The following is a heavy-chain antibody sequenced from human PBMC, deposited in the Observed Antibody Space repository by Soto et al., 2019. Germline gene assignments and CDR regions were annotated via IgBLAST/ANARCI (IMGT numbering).Heavy chain of an antibody. CDR1: GGSISSYY. CDR3: ARHIVGATKNYFDY. V-gene: IGHV4-59*08. Sequence: PSETLSLTCTVSGGSISSYYWSWIRQPPGKGLECIGYIYYSGSTNYNPSLKSRVTISVDTSKNQFSLKLSSVTAADTAVYYCARHIVGATKNYFDYWGQGTLVTVS. CDR2: IYYSGST. J-gene: IGHJ4*02. D-gene: IGHD1-26*01.